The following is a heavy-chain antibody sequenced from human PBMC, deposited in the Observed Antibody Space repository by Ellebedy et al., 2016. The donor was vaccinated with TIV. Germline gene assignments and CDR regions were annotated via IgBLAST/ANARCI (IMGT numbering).Heavy chain of an antibody. V-gene: IGHV3-7*03. D-gene: IGHD2-21*02. CDR2: INQDGRAK. Sequence: GESLKISCAASRFTFRNYWMNWVRQAPGKGLELVANINQDGRAKNYVDSVKGRFAISRDNAKNSLYLQMNSLRGEDTAVYYCARGSVVTGADSWGQGTLVTVSS. CDR3: ARGSVVTGADS. J-gene: IGHJ4*02. CDR1: RFTFRNYW.